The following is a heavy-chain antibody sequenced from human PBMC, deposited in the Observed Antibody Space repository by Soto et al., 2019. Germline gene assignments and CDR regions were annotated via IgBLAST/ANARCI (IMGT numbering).Heavy chain of an antibody. J-gene: IGHJ5*02. CDR1: GGSISSSSYY. V-gene: IGHV4-39*01. Sequence: SETLSLTCTVSGGSISSSSYYWGWIRQPPGKGLEWIGSIYYSGSTYYNPSLKSRVTISVDTSKNQFSLKLSSVTAADTAVYYCARIEYSSGYYHALSWFDPWGQGTLVTVSS. CDR2: IYYSGST. CDR3: ARIEYSSGYYHALSWFDP. D-gene: IGHD3-22*01.